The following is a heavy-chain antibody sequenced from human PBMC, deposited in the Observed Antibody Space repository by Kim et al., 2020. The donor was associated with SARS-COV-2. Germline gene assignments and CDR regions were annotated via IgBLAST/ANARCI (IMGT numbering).Heavy chain of an antibody. D-gene: IGHD1-1*01. CDR3: ATTTHWAIHY. V-gene: IGHV4-4*02. CDR1: GGSISSTYW. CDR2: VHDNGNS. J-gene: IGHJ4*02. Sequence: SETLSLTCAVSGGSISSTYWWNWVRQAPEKGLEWIGEVHDNGNSNYNPSLKSRVTISIDKSKNQFSLNLSSVTAADTAVYYCATTTHWAIHYWGQGTLVTVSS.